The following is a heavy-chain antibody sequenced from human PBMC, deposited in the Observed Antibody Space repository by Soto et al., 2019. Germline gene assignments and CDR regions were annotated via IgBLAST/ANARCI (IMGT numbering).Heavy chain of an antibody. CDR3: TTYVLDLDAFDI. CDR1: GFTFINAW. J-gene: IGHJ3*02. Sequence: PGGSLRLSCAASGFTFINAWMNWVRQAPGKGLEWVGRIKSKTDGGTTDYAAPVKGRFTISRDDSKNTLYLQMNSLKTEDTAVYYCTTYVLDLDAFDIWAQGTMVTVSS. D-gene: IGHD3-10*02. CDR2: IKSKTDGGTT. V-gene: IGHV3-15*07.